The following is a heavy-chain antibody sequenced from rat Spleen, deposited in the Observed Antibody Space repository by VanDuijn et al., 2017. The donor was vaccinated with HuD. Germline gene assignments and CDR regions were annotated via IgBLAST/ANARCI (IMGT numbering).Heavy chain of an antibody. CDR3: ASRDY. CDR1: GFTFSDYY. J-gene: IGHJ2*01. CDR2: IIYDGSGT. V-gene: IGHV5-7*01. Sequence: EVQLVESDGGLVQPGRSLKLSCAASGFTFSDYYMAWVRQAPKKGPEWVATIIYDGSGTYYRDSVRGRFTISRDNAKSTLYLQMDSLRSEDTATYYCASRDYWGQGVMVTVSS.